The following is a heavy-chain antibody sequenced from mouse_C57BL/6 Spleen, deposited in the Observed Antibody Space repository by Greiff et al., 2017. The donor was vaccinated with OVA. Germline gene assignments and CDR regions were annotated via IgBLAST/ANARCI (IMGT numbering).Heavy chain of an antibody. CDR2: INPSNGGT. Sequence: VQLQESGTELVKPGASVKLSCKASGYTFTSYWMHWVKQRPGQGLEWIGNINPSNGGTNYNEKFKSKATLTVDKSSSTAYMQLSSLTSEDSAVYYCARNDGYYEYFDVWGTGTTVTVSS. CDR3: ARNDGYYEYFDV. J-gene: IGHJ1*03. CDR1: GYTFTSYW. D-gene: IGHD2-3*01. V-gene: IGHV1-53*01.